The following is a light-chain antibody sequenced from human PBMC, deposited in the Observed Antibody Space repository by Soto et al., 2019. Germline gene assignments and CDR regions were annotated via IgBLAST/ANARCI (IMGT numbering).Light chain of an antibody. CDR3: QTWGTGIVV. Sequence: QAVVTQSPSASASQGASVKLTCTLSSGHSSYAIAWHQQQPEKGPRYWMKLNSDGSHSKGDGIPDRFSGSSSGAERYLTISSLQSEDEADYYCQTWGTGIVVFGGGTKVTVL. V-gene: IGLV4-69*01. CDR1: SGHSSYA. CDR2: LNSDGSH. J-gene: IGLJ2*01.